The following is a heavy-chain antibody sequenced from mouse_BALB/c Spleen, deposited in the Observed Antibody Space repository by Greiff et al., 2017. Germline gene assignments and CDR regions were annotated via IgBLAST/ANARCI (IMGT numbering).Heavy chain of an antibody. V-gene: IGHV7-3*02. Sequence: EVMLVESGGGLVQPGGSLRLSCATSGFTFTDYYMSWVRQPPGKALEWLGFIRNKANGYTTEYSASVKGRFTISRDNSQSILYLQMNTLRAEDSATYYCARDKGGTNYFDYWGQGTTLTVSA. D-gene: IGHD4-1*01. CDR3: ARDKGGTNYFDY. J-gene: IGHJ2*01. CDR2: IRNKANGYTT. CDR1: GFTFTDYY.